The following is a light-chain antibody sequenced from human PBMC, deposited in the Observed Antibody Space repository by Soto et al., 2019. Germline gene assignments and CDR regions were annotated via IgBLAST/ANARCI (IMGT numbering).Light chain of an antibody. CDR3: GTWDNSLGAVV. Sequence: QSVLTQPPSVSAAPGQKVTISCSGSTSNIGNNFVSWYQQVPGPAPKLLIYDNNDRPSGIPDRFSGSKSGTSATLGIAGLQTGDEADYYCGTWDNSLGAVVFGGGTKLTVL. V-gene: IGLV1-51*01. CDR2: DNN. J-gene: IGLJ2*01. CDR1: TSNIGNNF.